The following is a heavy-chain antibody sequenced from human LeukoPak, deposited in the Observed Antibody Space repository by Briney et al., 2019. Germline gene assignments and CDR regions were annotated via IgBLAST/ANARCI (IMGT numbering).Heavy chain of an antibody. CDR3: ARDKSSSTNLFDY. J-gene: IGHJ4*02. CDR2: IWYDGSNK. Sequence: PGRSLRLPCAASGFTFSSYGMHWVRQAPGKGLEWVSVIWYDGSNKYYADSVKGRFTISRDNSKNTLYLQMNSLRAEDTAVYYCARDKSSSTNLFDYWGQGTLVTVSS. CDR1: GFTFSSYG. V-gene: IGHV3-33*01. D-gene: IGHD2-2*01.